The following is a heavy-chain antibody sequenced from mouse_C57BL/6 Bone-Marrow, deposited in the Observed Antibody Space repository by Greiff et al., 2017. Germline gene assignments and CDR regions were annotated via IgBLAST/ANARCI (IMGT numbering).Heavy chain of an antibody. CDR3: ARCYYEGFAY. D-gene: IGHD1-1*01. J-gene: IGHJ3*01. CDR1: GYTFTSYW. CDR2: IDPSDSYT. Sequence: QVQLQQSGAELVMPGASVKLSCKASGYTFTSYWMHWVKQRPGQGLEWIGEIDPSDSYTNYNQKFKGKSTLTVDKSSSTAYMQLSSLTSEDSAVYYCARCYYEGFAYWGQGTLVTVSA. V-gene: IGHV1-69*01.